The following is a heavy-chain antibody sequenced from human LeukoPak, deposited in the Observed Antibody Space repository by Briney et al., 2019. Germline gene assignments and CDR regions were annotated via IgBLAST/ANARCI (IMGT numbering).Heavy chain of an antibody. CDR1: GFTFSSYA. CDR2: ISGSGGTT. CDR3: AKVPSMVATFWELDY. J-gene: IGHJ4*02. V-gene: IGHV3-23*01. D-gene: IGHD5-12*01. Sequence: QPGGSLRLSCAASGFTFSSYAMSWVRQSPGKGLEWVSGISGSGGTTHDADSVKGRFTISRDNSKNTLYLQMNSLRAEDTAVYYCAKVPSMVATFWELDYWGQGTLVTVSS.